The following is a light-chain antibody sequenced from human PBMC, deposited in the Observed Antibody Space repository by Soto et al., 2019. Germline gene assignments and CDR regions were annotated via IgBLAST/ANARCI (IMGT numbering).Light chain of an antibody. V-gene: IGLV2-8*01. CDR2: EVT. Sequence: QSVLTQPPSASGSPGQSVTISCTGTSSDVGGDNYVSWYQQHPGKAPKLMIYEVTKRPSGVPDRFSGSKSGNTASLTVSGLQVEDEADYYCSSLKVFGGGTQLTVL. CDR1: SSDVGGDNY. J-gene: IGLJ2*01. CDR3: SSLKV.